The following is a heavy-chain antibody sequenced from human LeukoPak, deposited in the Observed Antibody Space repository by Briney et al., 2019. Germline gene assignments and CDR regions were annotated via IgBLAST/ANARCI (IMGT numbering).Heavy chain of an antibody. V-gene: IGHV3-23*01. CDR3: ARDSYCGGDCFSGFLDY. D-gene: IGHD2-21*02. CDR1: GFAFSSYA. J-gene: IGHJ4*02. CDR2: ISGSGGSK. Sequence: GGSLRLSCAASGFAFSSYAMSWVRQAPEKGLEWVSVISGSGGSKYSADSVKGRFTISRDNSKNTLYLQMNSLRAEDTAVYYCARDSYCGGDCFSGFLDYWGQGTLVTVSS.